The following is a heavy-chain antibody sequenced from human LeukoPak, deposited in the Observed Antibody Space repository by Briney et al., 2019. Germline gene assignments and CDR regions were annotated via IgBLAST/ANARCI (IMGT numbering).Heavy chain of an antibody. CDR2: INPNSGGT. CDR1: GGTFSSYA. J-gene: IGHJ4*02. Sequence: GASVTVSCTASGGTFSSYAISWVRQAPGQGLEWMGRINPNSGGTNYAQKSQGRVTMTRDTSISTAYMELSRLRSDDTAVYYCARWDCSSTSCYTLDYWGQGTLVTVSS. D-gene: IGHD2-2*02. V-gene: IGHV1-2*06. CDR3: ARWDCSSTSCYTLDY.